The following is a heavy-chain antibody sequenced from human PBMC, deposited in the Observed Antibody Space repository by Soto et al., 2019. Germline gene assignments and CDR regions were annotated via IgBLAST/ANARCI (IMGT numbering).Heavy chain of an antibody. CDR3: ARVARLPAAKIGGSYYYGMDV. CDR2: IKQDGSEK. V-gene: IGHV3-7*03. D-gene: IGHD2-2*01. J-gene: IGHJ6*02. CDR1: GFTFSSYW. Sequence: GGSLRLSCAASGFTFSSYWMSWVRQAPGKGLEWVANIKQDGSEKYYVDSVKGRFTISRDNAKNSLYLQMNSLRAEDTAVYYCARVARLPAAKIGGSYYYGMDVWGQGTTVTVSS.